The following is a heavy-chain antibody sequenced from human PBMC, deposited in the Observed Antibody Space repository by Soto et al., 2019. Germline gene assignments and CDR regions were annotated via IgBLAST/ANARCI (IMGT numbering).Heavy chain of an antibody. V-gene: IGHV3-30*03. J-gene: IGHJ4*02. CDR2: ISYDGSNK. CDR1: GFTFSSYG. D-gene: IGHD3-22*01. CDR3: ARGIDSSGNIDY. Sequence: HPGGSLRLSCAASGFTFSSYGMHWVRQAPGKGLEWVAVISYDGSNKYYADSVKGRFTISRDNSKNTLYLQMNSLRAEDTAVYYCARGIDSSGNIDYWGQGTLVTVSS.